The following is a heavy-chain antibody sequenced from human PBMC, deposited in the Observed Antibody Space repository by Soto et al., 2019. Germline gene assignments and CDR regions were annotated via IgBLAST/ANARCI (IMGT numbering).Heavy chain of an antibody. J-gene: IGHJ3*02. Sequence: SETLSLTCTVSGGSISSSSYYWGWIRQPPGKGLEWIGSIYYSGSTYYNPSLKSRVTISVDTSKNQFSLKLSSVTAADTAVYYCARHLTPPSYDFWSGYYIGAFDIWGQGTMVTVSS. CDR2: IYYSGST. D-gene: IGHD3-3*01. CDR1: GGSISSSSYY. CDR3: ARHLTPPSYDFWSGYYIGAFDI. V-gene: IGHV4-39*01.